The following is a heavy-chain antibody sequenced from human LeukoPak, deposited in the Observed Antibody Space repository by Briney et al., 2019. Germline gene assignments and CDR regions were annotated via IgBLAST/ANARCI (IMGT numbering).Heavy chain of an antibody. D-gene: IGHD3-16*01. J-gene: IGHJ5*02. V-gene: IGHV3-23*01. Sequence: GGSLRLSCAASGFTFSRYAMSWVRQAPGKGLEWVSSFGDSTGSTFYRDSVEGRFTISRDHSKNTLYLQMDSLRVEDTAVYYCAKEGWATWGQGTLVTVSS. CDR1: GFTFSRYA. CDR2: FGDSTGST. CDR3: AKEGWAT.